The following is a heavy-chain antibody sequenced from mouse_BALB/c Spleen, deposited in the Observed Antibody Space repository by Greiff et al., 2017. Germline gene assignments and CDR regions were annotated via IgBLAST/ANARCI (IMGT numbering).Heavy chain of an antibody. D-gene: IGHD2-14*01. CDR1: GYSFTGYF. CDR2: INPYNGDT. CDR3: ARDYRYDWFAY. V-gene: IGHV1-20*02. Sequence: VQLQQSGPELVKPGASVKISCKASGYSFTGYFMNWVMQSHGKSLEWIGRINPYNGDTFYNQKFKGKATLTVDKSSSTAHMELRSLASEDSAVYYCARDYRYDWFAYWGQGTLVTVSA. J-gene: IGHJ3*01.